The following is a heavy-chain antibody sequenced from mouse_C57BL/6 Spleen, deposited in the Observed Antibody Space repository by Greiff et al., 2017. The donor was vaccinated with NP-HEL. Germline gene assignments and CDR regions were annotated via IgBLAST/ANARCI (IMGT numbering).Heavy chain of an antibody. CDR2: ISSGSSTI. Sequence: DVKLVESGGGLVKPGGSLKLSCAASGFTFSDYGMHWVRQAPEKGLEWVAYISSGSSTIYYADTVKGRFTISRDNAKNTLFLQMTSLRSEDTAMYYCARPTTVVAPYAMDYWGQGTSVTVSS. V-gene: IGHV5-17*01. D-gene: IGHD1-1*01. J-gene: IGHJ4*01. CDR3: ARPTTVVAPYAMDY. CDR1: GFTFSDYG.